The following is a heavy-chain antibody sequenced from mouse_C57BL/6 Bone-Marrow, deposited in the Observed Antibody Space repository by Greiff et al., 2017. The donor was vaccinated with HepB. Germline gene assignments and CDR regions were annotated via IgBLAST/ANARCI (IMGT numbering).Heavy chain of an antibody. CDR3: ARQGWLLRGFAY. V-gene: IGHV5-9*01. CDR1: GFTFSSYT. CDR2: ISGGGGNT. Sequence: EVNLVDSGGGLVKPGGSLKLSCAASGFTFSSYTMSWVRQTPEKRLEWVATISGGGGNTYYPDSVKGRFTISRDNAKNTLYLQMSSLRSEDTALYYCARQGWLLRGFAYWGQGTLVTVSA. D-gene: IGHD2-3*01. J-gene: IGHJ3*01.